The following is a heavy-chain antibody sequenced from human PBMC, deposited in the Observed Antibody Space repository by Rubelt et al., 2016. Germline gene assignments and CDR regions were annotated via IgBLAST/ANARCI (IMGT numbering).Heavy chain of an antibody. Sequence: GGGVVQPGRSLRLSCAASGFTFSSYGMHWVRQAPGKGLEWVAHIKEDGSEKYYVDSVKGRFTISRDNAKNSLYLQMNSLRGEDTAVYYCARDQGYCSGGTWYSVFDYWGQGTLVTVSA. CDR1: GFTFSSYG. J-gene: IGHJ4*02. CDR2: IKEDGSEK. CDR3: ARDQGYCSGGTWYSVFDY. V-gene: IGHV3-7*01. D-gene: IGHD2-15*01.